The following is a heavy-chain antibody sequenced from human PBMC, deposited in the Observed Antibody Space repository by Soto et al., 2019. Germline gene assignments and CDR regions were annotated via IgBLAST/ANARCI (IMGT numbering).Heavy chain of an antibody. Sequence: SVKVSCKASGGTFSSYAISWVRQAPGQGLEWMGGIIPIFGTANYAQKFQGRVTITADESTSTAYMELSSLRSEDTAVYYCARGERGAAAATYYYGMDVWGQGTTVTVSS. CDR2: IIPIFGTA. J-gene: IGHJ6*02. CDR1: GGTFSSYA. V-gene: IGHV1-69*13. D-gene: IGHD6-25*01. CDR3: ARGERGAAAATYYYGMDV.